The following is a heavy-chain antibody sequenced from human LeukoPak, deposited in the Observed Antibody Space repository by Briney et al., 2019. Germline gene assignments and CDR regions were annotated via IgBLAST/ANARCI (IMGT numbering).Heavy chain of an antibody. J-gene: IGHJ3*02. CDR2: INPNSGGT. Sequence: ASVKVSCKASGCTFTGYYMHWVRQAPGQGLEWMGWINPNSGGTNYAQKFQGRVTMTRDTSISTAYMELSRMRSDDTAVYYCASTPLYDFWSGYYMRAFDIWGQGTMVTVSS. D-gene: IGHD3-3*01. CDR1: GCTFTGYY. CDR3: ASTPLYDFWSGYYMRAFDI. V-gene: IGHV1-2*02.